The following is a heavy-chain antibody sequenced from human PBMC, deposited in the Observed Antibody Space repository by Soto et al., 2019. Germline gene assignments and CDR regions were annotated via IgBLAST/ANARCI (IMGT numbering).Heavy chain of an antibody. CDR3: AGDIRSGSYRFDY. CDR2: IYDSGST. J-gene: IGHJ4*02. V-gene: IGHV4-59*08. CDR1: DGSISSYY. Sequence: SETLSLTCTVSDGSISSYYWSWLRQPPGKGLEWIGYIYDSGSTTYNPSLKNRVTISVDRPNNQFSLKLSSVTAADTAIYYCAGDIRSGSYRFDYWGQGTLVTVSS. D-gene: IGHD1-26*01.